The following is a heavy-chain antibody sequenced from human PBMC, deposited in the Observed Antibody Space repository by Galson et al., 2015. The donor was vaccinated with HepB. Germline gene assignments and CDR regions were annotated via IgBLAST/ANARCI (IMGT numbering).Heavy chain of an antibody. CDR2: INHSGYS. V-gene: IGHV4-34*08. Sequence: SETLSLTCGVSGGTLSTYYWSWIRQSPGKGLEWMGEINHSGYSNYHSSLDSRVTISVDTSRNQFSLKLNSVTAADTAVYYCAADYGDFDVFDYWGQGILVTVSP. CDR1: GGTLSTYY. D-gene: IGHD4-17*01. CDR3: AADYGDFDVFDY. J-gene: IGHJ4*02.